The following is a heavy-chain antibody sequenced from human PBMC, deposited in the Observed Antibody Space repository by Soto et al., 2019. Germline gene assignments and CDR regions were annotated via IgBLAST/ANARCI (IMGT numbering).Heavy chain of an antibody. CDR2: ISSSSSYI. Sequence: EVQLVESGGGLVKPGGSLRLSCAASGFTFSSYSMNWVRQAPGKGLEWVSSISSSSSYIYYADSVKGRFTISRDNAKNSLYLQMNSLRAEDTAVYYCARVALYSGSYPDYWGQVTLVIVSS. CDR1: GFTFSSYS. J-gene: IGHJ4*02. D-gene: IGHD1-26*01. V-gene: IGHV3-21*01. CDR3: ARVALYSGSYPDY.